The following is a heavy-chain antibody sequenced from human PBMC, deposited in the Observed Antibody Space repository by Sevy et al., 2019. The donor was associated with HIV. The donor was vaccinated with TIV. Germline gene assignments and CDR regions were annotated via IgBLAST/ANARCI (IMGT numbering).Heavy chain of an antibody. J-gene: IGHJ6*02. Sequence: QQGGSLRLSCAASGFTFSNYAMNWVRQAPGKGLEWVSALSGGDTSTYYADSVKGRFTISRDNSKNTLYLQMNSLRAEDTAVYYCAKDLVFVVGEAMDVWGQGTTVTVSS. CDR1: GFTFSNYA. CDR2: LSGGDTST. D-gene: IGHD2-2*01. CDR3: AKDLVFVVGEAMDV. V-gene: IGHV3-23*01.